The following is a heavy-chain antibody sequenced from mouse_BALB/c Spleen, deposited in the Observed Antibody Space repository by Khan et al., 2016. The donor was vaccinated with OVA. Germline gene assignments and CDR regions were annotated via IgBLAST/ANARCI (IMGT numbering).Heavy chain of an antibody. CDR1: GFSLSRYN. V-gene: IGHV2-6-4*01. CDR2: IWGGGGT. J-gene: IGHJ4*01. Sequence: VQLVESGPGLVAPSQSLSITCTVSGFSLSRYNIHWVRQPPGKGLEWLGMIWGGGGTDYNSTLKSRLSIRKDNSQSQVLLKMNSLQTDDTAMYYCARAYYRYDGYYAMDYWGQGTSVTGSS. CDR3: ARAYYRYDGYYAMDY. D-gene: IGHD2-14*01.